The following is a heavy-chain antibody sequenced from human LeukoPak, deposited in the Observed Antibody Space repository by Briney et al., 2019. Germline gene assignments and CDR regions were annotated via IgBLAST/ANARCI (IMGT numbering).Heavy chain of an antibody. V-gene: IGHV4-59*01. CDR1: GGSISSYY. Sequence: SETLSLTCTVSGGSISSYYWSWIRQPPGKGLEWIGYINYSGGTNYNPSLKRRVTISVDTSKNQFSLKLSSVTAADTAVYYCARGESKRYSGRDYYVMDVWGQGTTVTVSS. D-gene: IGHD5-12*01. J-gene: IGHJ6*02. CDR3: ARGESKRYSGRDYYVMDV. CDR2: INYSGGT.